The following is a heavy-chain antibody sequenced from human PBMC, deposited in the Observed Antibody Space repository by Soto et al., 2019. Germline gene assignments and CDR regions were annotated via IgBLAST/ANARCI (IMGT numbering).Heavy chain of an antibody. V-gene: IGHV3-23*01. Sequence: GGSLRLSCAASGFTFSNYAMNWVRQPPGKGLEWVSGIGDSGDSTYYADSVKGRFTISRDNSKNILYLQINSLRAEDTAVYYCAKESCFSTNCWGQGTLVTVSS. CDR1: GFTFSNYA. D-gene: IGHD2-2*01. CDR3: AKESCFSTNC. CDR2: IGDSGDST. J-gene: IGHJ4*02.